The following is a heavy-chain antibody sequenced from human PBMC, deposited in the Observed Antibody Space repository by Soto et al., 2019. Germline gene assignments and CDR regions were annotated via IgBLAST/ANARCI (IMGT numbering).Heavy chain of an antibody. CDR1: GYSFTSYW. Sequence: GESLKISCKGSGYSFTSYWISWVRQMPGKGLEWMGRIDPSDSDTRYSPSFQGQVTISADKSISTAYLQWSSLKASDTAMYYCARVAAAGIYYYGMDVWGQGTTVTVSS. CDR2: IDPSDSDT. V-gene: IGHV5-10-1*04. CDR3: ARVAAAGIYYYGMDV. D-gene: IGHD6-13*01. J-gene: IGHJ6*02.